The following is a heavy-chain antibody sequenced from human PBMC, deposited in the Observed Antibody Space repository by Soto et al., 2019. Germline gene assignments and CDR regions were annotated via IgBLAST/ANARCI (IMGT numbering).Heavy chain of an antibody. J-gene: IGHJ6*02. V-gene: IGHV5-51*01. CDR3: ARHYRDRSSYGYFLPSYGMDV. CDR1: GYSFTSYW. D-gene: IGHD5-18*01. CDR2: IYPGDSDT. Sequence: PGESLKISCKGSGYSFTSYWIGWVRQMPGKGLEWMGIIYPGDSDTRYSPSFQGQVTISADKSISTAYLQWSSLKASDTAMYYCARHYRDRSSYGYFLPSYGMDVWGQGTTVTVSS.